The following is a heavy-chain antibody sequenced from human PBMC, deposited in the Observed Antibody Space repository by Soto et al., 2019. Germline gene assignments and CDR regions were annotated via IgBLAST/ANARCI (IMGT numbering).Heavy chain of an antibody. CDR3: AKGPLDVYYLDY. V-gene: IGHV3-30*18. J-gene: IGHJ4*02. CDR1: GFTFSSYA. CDR2: ISYDGSNR. D-gene: IGHD1-26*01. Sequence: PGGSLRLSCAASGFTFSSYAMYWVRQAPGKGLEWVAVISYDGSNRYYADSVKGRFTISRDNSKNTLHLQMNSLRAEDTAVYYCAKGPLDVYYLDYWGQGTLVTVSS.